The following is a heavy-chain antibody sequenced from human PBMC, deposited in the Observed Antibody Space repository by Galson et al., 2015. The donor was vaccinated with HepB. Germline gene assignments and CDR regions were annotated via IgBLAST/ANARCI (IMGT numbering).Heavy chain of an antibody. CDR1: GDSVSSNSAA. CDR2: TYYRSKWYN. CDR3: AREASDGHLFDY. Sequence: CAISGDSVSSNSAAWDWIRQSPSRGLEWLGRTYYRSKWYNDYAVSVKGRITINPDTSKNQFSLQLNSVTPEDTAVYFCAREASDGHLFDYWGQGTLVTVSS. V-gene: IGHV6-1*01. J-gene: IGHJ4*02.